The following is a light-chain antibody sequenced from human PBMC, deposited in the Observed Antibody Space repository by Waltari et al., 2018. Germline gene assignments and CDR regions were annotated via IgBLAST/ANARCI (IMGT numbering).Light chain of an antibody. V-gene: IGKV3-20*01. CDR3: QQYDSSPYT. Sequence: EIVLTQSPGTLSLSPGERAALSCRASLSLSSSYLAWYQQKPGQAPMLLTFGASRRATGIPDRFSGSGSETDFTLTISRLEPEDFAVYYCQQYDSSPYTFGQVTKLEI. CDR2: GAS. J-gene: IGKJ2*01. CDR1: LSLSSSY.